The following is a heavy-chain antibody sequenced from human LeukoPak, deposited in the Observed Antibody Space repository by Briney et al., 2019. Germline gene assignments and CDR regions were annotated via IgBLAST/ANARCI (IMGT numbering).Heavy chain of an antibody. Sequence: PSETLSLTCTVSGGSISSGSYYWSWIRQPAGKGLEWIGRIYTSGSTNYNPSLKSRVTISVDTSKNQFSLKLSSVTAADTAVYYCAREGGRGYFQHWGQGTLVTVSS. CDR1: GGSISSGSYY. CDR2: IYTSGST. CDR3: AREGGRGYFQH. J-gene: IGHJ1*01. D-gene: IGHD1-1*01. V-gene: IGHV4-61*02.